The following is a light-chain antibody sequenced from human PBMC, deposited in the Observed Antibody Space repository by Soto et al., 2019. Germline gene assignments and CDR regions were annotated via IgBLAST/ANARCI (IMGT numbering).Light chain of an antibody. CDR1: STDVGGYDY. CDR2: EVN. Sequence: QSALTQPPSASGSPGQSVTISCTGTSTDVGGYDYVSWYQQHPGKVPKLMIYEVNKRPSGVPDRFSGSKSGNTASLTVSGLQPEDEADYYCTSCAGGNNVFGTGTKLTVL. CDR3: TSCAGGNNV. J-gene: IGLJ1*01. V-gene: IGLV2-8*01.